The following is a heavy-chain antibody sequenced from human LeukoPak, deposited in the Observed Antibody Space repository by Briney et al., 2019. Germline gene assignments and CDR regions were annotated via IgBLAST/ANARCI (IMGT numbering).Heavy chain of an antibody. CDR2: VSYRGST. V-gene: IGHV4-61*01. CDR3: VTKGATPGAGY. CDR1: GGSVSSRNFY. Sequence: KPSETLSLTCSVSGGSVSSRNFYWSWIRQPPGKRLEWIAYVSYRGSTSYNPSLESRVTISVDTSKNQFSLHMTSVTAADTAVYYCVTKGATPGAGYWGQGTMVMVSS. J-gene: IGHJ4*02. D-gene: IGHD6-13*01.